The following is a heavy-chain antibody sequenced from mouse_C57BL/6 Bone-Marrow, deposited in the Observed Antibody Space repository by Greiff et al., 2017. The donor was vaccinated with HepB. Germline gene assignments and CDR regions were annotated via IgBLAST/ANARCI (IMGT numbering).Heavy chain of an antibody. CDR3: ARLNCYAMDY. Sequence: DVKLVESGGGLVQPGGSLKLSCAASGFTFSDYYMYWVRQTPEKRLEWVAYISNGGGSTYYPDTVKGRFTISRDNAKNTLYLQMSRLKSEDTAMYYCARLNCYAMDYWGQGTSVTVSS. CDR2: ISNGGGST. V-gene: IGHV5-12*01. J-gene: IGHJ4*01. D-gene: IGHD4-1*01. CDR1: GFTFSDYY.